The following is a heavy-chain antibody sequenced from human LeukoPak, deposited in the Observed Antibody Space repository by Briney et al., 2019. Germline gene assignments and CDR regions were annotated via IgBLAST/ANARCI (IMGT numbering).Heavy chain of an antibody. Sequence: SETLSLTCTVSGGSINDHAWCRIHQPPGRGLEWIGCVYYTGSSEYNASLKSRLTISTDTSNNQLSLKVTSVTAADTAIYSCARLSRIATAGAYSYHSLDIWGQGTTVTVSS. J-gene: IGHJ6*02. V-gene: IGHV4-59*11. CDR2: VYYTGSS. CDR3: ARLSRIATAGAYSYHSLDI. CDR1: GGSINDHA. D-gene: IGHD6-13*01.